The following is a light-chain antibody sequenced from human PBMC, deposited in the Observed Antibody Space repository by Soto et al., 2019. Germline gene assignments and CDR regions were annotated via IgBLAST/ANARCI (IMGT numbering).Light chain of an antibody. CDR1: QGIRND. J-gene: IGKJ1*01. V-gene: IGKV1-39*01. CDR2: AAS. Sequence: DIQMTQSPSSVSASVGDTVTITCRASQGIRNDLGWYQQKTGKAPKRLIYAASSLPSGVPSRFSGRGSGTDFTLTLSSLQTEDFSTYYCQQSYSNPRTFGQGTKVDIK. CDR3: QQSYSNPRT.